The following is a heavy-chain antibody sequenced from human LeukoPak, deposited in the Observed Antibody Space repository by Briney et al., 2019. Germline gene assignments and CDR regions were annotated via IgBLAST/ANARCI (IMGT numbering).Heavy chain of an antibody. Sequence: SETLSLTCAVYGGSFSGYYWSWIRQPPGKGLEWIGEINHSGSTNYNPSLKSRVTISVDTSKNQFSLKLSSVTAADTAVYYCARGSGYYGSGSYPWGQGTLVTVSS. J-gene: IGHJ5*02. CDR2: INHSGST. CDR1: GGSFSGYY. V-gene: IGHV4-34*01. CDR3: ARGSGYYGSGSYP. D-gene: IGHD3-10*01.